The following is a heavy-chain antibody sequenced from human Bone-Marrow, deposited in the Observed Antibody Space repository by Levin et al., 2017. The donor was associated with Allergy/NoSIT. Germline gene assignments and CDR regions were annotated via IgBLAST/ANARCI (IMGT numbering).Heavy chain of an antibody. CDR1: GFTFSNAW. J-gene: IGHJ3*02. Sequence: GGSLRLSCAASGFTFSNAWMSWVRQAPGKGLEWVGRIKSKTDGGTTDYAAPVKGRFTISRDDSKNTLYLQMNSLKTEDTAVYYCTTDKLDITMVRGVDAFDIWGQGTMVTVSS. CDR2: IKSKTDGGTT. V-gene: IGHV3-15*01. CDR3: TTDKLDITMVRGVDAFDI. D-gene: IGHD3-10*01.